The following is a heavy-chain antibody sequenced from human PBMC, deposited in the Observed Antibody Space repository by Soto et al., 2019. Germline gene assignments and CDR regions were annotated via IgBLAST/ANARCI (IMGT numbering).Heavy chain of an antibody. CDR3: AKSTFYDYVWGSYRSELYYFDY. Sequence: QVQLVQSGAEVKNPGASVKVSCKASGYTFSSYDMHWVRQAPGKGLEWVALISYDGSNKYYADSVMVRFTISRDNSKNTLYLQMNRLRADDTAVYYCAKSTFYDYVWGSYRSELYYFDYWGQGTLVTVSS. V-gene: IGHV3-30*18. D-gene: IGHD3-16*01. J-gene: IGHJ4*02. CDR1: GYTFSSYD. CDR2: ISYDGSNK.